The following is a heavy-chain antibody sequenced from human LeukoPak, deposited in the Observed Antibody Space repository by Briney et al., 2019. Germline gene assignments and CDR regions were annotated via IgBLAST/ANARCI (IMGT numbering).Heavy chain of an antibody. D-gene: IGHD1-26*01. V-gene: IGHV1-2*02. Sequence: ASVKVSCKASGYTFTGYYMHWARQAPGQGLEWMGWINPNSGGTNYAQKFQGRVTMTRDTSISTAYMELSRLRSDDTAVYYCAREVGATRNDAFDIWGQGTMVTVSS. CDR2: INPNSGGT. CDR1: GYTFTGYY. CDR3: AREVGATRNDAFDI. J-gene: IGHJ3*02.